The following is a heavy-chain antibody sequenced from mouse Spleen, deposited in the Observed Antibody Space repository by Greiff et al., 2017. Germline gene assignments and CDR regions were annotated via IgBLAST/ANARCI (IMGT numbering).Heavy chain of an antibody. CDR1: GFTFSSYA. CDR3: ARHRAGTDDY. Sequence: EVQLVESGGGLVKPGGSLKLSCAASGFTFSSYAMSWVRQTPEKRLEWVATISSGGSYTYYPDSVKGRFTISRDNAKNTLYLQMSSLRSEDTAMYYCARHRAGTDDYWGQGTTLTVSS. D-gene: IGHD4-1*01. J-gene: IGHJ2*01. CDR2: ISSGGSYT. V-gene: IGHV5-9-3*01.